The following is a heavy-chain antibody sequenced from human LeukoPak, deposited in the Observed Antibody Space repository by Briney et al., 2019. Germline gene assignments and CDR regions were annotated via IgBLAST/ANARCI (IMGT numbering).Heavy chain of an antibody. CDR3: AKASIITMVRGPVFQH. CDR1: GFTFSSYA. D-gene: IGHD3-10*01. V-gene: IGHV3-23*01. CDR2: ISGIGGST. J-gene: IGHJ1*01. Sequence: GGSLRLSCAASGFTFSSYAMSWVRQAPGKGLEWVSAISGIGGSTYYADSVKGRFTISRDNSKNTLYLQMNSLRAEDTAVYYCAKASIITMVRGPVFQHWGQGTLVTVSS.